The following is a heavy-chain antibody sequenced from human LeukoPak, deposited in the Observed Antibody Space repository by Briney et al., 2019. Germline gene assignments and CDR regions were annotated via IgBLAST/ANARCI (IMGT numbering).Heavy chain of an antibody. D-gene: IGHD3-10*01. CDR1: GFTFSSYS. CDR2: ISSSSSYI. CDR3: TRDPEVTMVRGVIDDYYYGMDV. V-gene: IGHV3-21*01. J-gene: IGHJ6*02. Sequence: GGSLRLSCAASGFTFSSYSMNWVRQAPGKGLERVSSISSSSSYIYYADSVKGRFTISRDNAKNSLYLQMDSLRAEDTAVYYCTRDPEVTMVRGVIDDYYYGMDVWGQGTTVTVSS.